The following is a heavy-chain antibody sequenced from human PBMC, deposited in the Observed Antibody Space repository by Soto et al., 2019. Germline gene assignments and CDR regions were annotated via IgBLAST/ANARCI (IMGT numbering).Heavy chain of an antibody. Sequence: HPGGSLRLSCEASVITVFSNYMNWIRQAPGKGLEWVSVTFTGGSTYYADSVRGRFNISRDNSKNTLYLQLNSLRAEDTAVYYCVASHGYGTLDFWGQGTQVTVSS. CDR2: TFTGGST. CDR1: VITVFSNY. CDR3: VASHGYGTLDF. V-gene: IGHV3-66*01. J-gene: IGHJ4*02. D-gene: IGHD5-18*01.